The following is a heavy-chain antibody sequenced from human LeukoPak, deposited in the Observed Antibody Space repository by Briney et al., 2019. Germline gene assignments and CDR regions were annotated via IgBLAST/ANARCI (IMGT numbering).Heavy chain of an antibody. CDR3: ARQYSGYLRNWFDP. V-gene: IGHV4-39*01. CDR2: IYHSGST. D-gene: IGHD5-12*01. Sequence: SETLSLTCTVSGGSISSSSYYWGWIRQPPGKGLEWIGSIYHSGSTYYNPSLKSRVTISVDTSKNQFSLRLSSVTAADTAVYYCARQYSGYLRNWFDPWGQGTLVTVSS. CDR1: GGSISSSSYY. J-gene: IGHJ5*02.